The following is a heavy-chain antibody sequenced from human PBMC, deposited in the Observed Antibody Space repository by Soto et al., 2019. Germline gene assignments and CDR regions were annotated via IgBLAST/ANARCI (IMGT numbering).Heavy chain of an antibody. CDR3: VRVLLSSSSWYGWFDP. CDR2: ISAYNGNT. J-gene: IGHJ5*02. D-gene: IGHD6-13*01. V-gene: IGHV1-18*01. CDR1: GYTFTSYG. Sequence: ASVKVSCKASGYTFTSYGISWVRQAPGQGLEWMGWISAYNGNTNYAQKNQSRDTMTTDTSTSTNNMEMRSLRSDDTAMYYSVRVLLSSSSWYGWFDPWGQGTLVTVSS.